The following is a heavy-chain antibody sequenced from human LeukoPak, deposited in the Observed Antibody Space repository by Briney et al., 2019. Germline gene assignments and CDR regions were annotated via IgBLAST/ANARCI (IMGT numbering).Heavy chain of an antibody. V-gene: IGHV1-18*01. D-gene: IGHD6-19*01. Sequence: ASVKVSCKTSGYTFSNYGVSWVRQAPGQGLEWMGWISAYNNNTNYAQKFQGRLTMTTDTSTSTAYMELRSLRSDDTAVYYCARCSSGSSYTRRFDPWGQGTLVTVSS. J-gene: IGHJ5*02. CDR3: ARCSSGSSYTRRFDP. CDR1: GYTFSNYG. CDR2: ISAYNNNT.